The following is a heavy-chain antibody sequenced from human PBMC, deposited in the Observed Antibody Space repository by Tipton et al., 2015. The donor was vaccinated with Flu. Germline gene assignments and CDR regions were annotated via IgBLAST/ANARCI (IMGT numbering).Heavy chain of an antibody. CDR3: ARDGDGHNIYWYFDL. CDR1: GGSISTYY. V-gene: IGHV4-59*01. J-gene: IGHJ2*01. D-gene: IGHD5-24*01. Sequence: TLSLTCTVSGGSISTYYWSWIRQPPGKGLEWIGYIYYSGSTKYNPSLKSRVTMSVDTSKNQFSLKLSSVTAADTAVYYCARDGDGHNIYWYFDLWGRGTLVTVSA. CDR2: IYYSGST.